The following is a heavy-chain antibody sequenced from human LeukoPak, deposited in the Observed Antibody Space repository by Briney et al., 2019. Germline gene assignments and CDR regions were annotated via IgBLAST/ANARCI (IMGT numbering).Heavy chain of an antibody. D-gene: IGHD3-22*01. CDR1: GFTFSSYA. Sequence: RSLRLSCAASGFTFSSYAMSWVRQAPGKGLEWVSSISGSGGTTYYADSVKGRFTISRDNSKNTLYLQMNSLRAEDTAVYYCAKIRDSSGLDYWGQGTLVTVSS. CDR3: AKIRDSSGLDY. CDR2: ISGSGGTT. J-gene: IGHJ4*02. V-gene: IGHV3-23*01.